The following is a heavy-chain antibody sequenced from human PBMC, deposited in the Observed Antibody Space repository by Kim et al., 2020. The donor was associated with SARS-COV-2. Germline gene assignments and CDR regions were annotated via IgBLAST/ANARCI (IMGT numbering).Heavy chain of an antibody. V-gene: IGHV1-69*13. D-gene: IGHD1-7*01. CDR2: IIPIFGTA. J-gene: IGHJ6*01. CDR1: GGTFSSYA. Sequence: SVKVSCKASGGTFSSYALSWVRQAPGQGLEWMGGIIPIFGTANYAQKFQDRVTITADESTSTAYMELSSLRSEDTAVYHCARGGRGNYFFYYYGMDVWG. CDR3: ARGGRGNYFFYYYGMDV.